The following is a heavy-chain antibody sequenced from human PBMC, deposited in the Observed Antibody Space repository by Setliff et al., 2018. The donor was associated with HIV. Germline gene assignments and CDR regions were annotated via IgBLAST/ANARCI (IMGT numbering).Heavy chain of an antibody. CDR1: GGSISSSSYY. CDR3: ARHICDTTACYGFDI. J-gene: IGHJ3*02. CDR2: IYYSGFA. V-gene: IGHV4-39*07. D-gene: IGHD1-26*01. Sequence: SETLSLTCTVSGGSISSSSYYWGWIRQPPGKGLEWIGSIYYSGFANYNPSLKSRVTISVDTSKNQLYLRLTSVTPADTAVYYCARHICDTTACYGFDIWGPGTMVTVSS.